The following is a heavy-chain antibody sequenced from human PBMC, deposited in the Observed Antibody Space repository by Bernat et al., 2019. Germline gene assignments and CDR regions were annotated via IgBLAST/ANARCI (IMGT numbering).Heavy chain of an antibody. CDR3: ARDRYSSGWSHNWFDS. CDR1: GGSIRFGGYY. V-gene: IGHV4-31*03. Sequence: QVQLHESGPGLVKPSQTLSLTCTVSGGSIRFGGYYWSWIRQRPGKGLEWIGHISYSGTTYYNPSLKSRVTIFVDTSTNQFSLKLSSVTAADTAVYYCARDRYSSGWSHNWFDSWGQGTLVTVSS. J-gene: IGHJ5*01. CDR2: ISYSGTT. D-gene: IGHD6-19*01.